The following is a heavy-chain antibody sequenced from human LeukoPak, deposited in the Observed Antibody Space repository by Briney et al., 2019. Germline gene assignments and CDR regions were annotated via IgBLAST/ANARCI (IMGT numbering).Heavy chain of an antibody. V-gene: IGHV4-31*03. Sequence: SQTLSLTCTVSGGSISSGGYYWSWIRQRPGKGLEWIGYIYYSGSTYYNPSLKSRVTISVDTSKNQFSLKLSSVTAADTAVYYCARLGGPHYYYYGMDVWGQGTTVTVSS. CDR1: GGSISSGGYY. CDR2: IYYSGST. CDR3: ARLGGPHYYYYGMDV. J-gene: IGHJ6*02.